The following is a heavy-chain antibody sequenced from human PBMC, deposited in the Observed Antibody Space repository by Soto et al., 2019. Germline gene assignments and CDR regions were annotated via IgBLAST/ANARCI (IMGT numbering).Heavy chain of an antibody. J-gene: IGHJ2*01. CDR1: GGSISSSNW. Sequence: QVQLQESGPGLVKPSGTLSLTCAVSGGSISSSNWWNWVRQPPGKGLEWIGEIYHSGSTNYNPSLQSRGTLSVDQSKDQFALKLSSVTAADTAGYYCGRRIYGDWYFDLWGRGTLVTVSS. CDR2: IYHSGST. D-gene: IGHD3-16*01. CDR3: GRRIYGDWYFDL. V-gene: IGHV4-4*02.